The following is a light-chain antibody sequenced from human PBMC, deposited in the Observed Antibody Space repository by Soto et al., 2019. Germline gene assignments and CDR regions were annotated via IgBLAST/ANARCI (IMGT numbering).Light chain of an antibody. Sequence: EIVLTQSPATMSLSPGERATLSCRTSQSVSRNLAWYQQKPGQAPRLLIYDASTRATGLPARFSGSGSGTDFTLTISNLQSEDFAVYYCQQYNTWPPYTFGPGTKVDIK. J-gene: IGKJ2*01. CDR1: QSVSRN. V-gene: IGKV3-15*01. CDR3: QQYNTWPPYT. CDR2: DAS.